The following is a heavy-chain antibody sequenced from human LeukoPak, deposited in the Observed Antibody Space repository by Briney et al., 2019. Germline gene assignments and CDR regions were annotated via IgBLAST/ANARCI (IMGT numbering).Heavy chain of an antibody. V-gene: IGHV4-59*01. CDR3: ARGAGSYSSGWYYFDY. CDR2: IYYSGST. Sequence: SETLSLTCTVSGGSISSYYWSWIRQPPGKGLEWTGYIYYSGSTNYNPSLKSRVTISVDTSKNQFSLKLSSVTAADTAVYYCARGAGSYSSGWYYFDYWGQGTLVTVSS. CDR1: GGSISSYY. J-gene: IGHJ4*02. D-gene: IGHD6-19*01.